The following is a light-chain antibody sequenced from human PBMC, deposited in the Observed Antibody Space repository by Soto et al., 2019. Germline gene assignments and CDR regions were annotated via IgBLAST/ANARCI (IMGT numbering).Light chain of an antibody. Sequence: EIVLTQSPGTLSLSPGERATLSXRASESVDSNYLAWYQQKSGQAHRLXISGASSRATGIQDRFSGSGSGTDFTLTIRRLEPEDFAVYYCKQYAYSPGTFGQGTKVDIK. V-gene: IGKV3-20*01. CDR2: GAS. CDR3: KQYAYSPGT. J-gene: IGKJ1*01. CDR1: ESVDSNY.